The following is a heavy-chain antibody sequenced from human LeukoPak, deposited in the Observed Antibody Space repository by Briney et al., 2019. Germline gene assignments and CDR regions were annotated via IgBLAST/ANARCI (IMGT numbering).Heavy chain of an antibody. Sequence: GGSPRLSCAASGFTFSSYVMNWVRQAPGKGLEWVSTLSGSSGSAYYADSVKGRFTISRDNSKNTLYLQMHSLRAEDTAVYYCARDEGTLPYNWFDPWAREPWSPSPQ. CDR2: LSGSSGSA. J-gene: IGHJ5*02. V-gene: IGHV3-23*01. CDR1: GFTFSSYV. D-gene: IGHD1-14*01. CDR3: ARDEGTLPYNWFDP.